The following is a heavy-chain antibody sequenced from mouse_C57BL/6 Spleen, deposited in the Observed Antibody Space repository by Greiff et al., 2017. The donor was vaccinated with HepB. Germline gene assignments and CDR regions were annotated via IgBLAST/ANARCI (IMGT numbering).Heavy chain of an antibody. CDR3: TRDDYGSSYVLFDY. CDR1: GFTFSSYA. Sequence: DVHLVESGEGLVKPGGSLKLSCAASGFTFSSYAMSWVRQTPEKRLEWVAYISSGGDYIYYADTVKGRFTISRDHARNTLYLQMSSLKSEDTAMYYCTRDDYGSSYVLFDYWGQGTTLTVSS. CDR2: ISSGGDYI. D-gene: IGHD1-1*01. J-gene: IGHJ2*01. V-gene: IGHV5-9-1*02.